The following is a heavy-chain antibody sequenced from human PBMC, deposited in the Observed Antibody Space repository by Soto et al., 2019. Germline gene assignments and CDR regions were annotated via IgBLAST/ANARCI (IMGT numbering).Heavy chain of an antibody. CDR2: ISGSGGSA. V-gene: IGHV3-23*01. J-gene: IGHJ4*02. Sequence: GSLRLSCAVSGFTFPNFAMTWVRQAPGKGLEWVSTISGSGGSAYYADSVRGRFTISRDNSKNTLFLQMNSLRGEDSAVYFCAHGERYGYWGQGTLVTVSS. CDR1: GFTFPNFA. D-gene: IGHD1-26*01. CDR3: AHGERYGY.